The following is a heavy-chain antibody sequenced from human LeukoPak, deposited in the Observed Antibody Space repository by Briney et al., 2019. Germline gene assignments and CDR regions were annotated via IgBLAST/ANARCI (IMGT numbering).Heavy chain of an antibody. V-gene: IGHV3-15*01. J-gene: IGHJ4*02. CDR3: TTSLGYYYDSSGYYVDY. D-gene: IGHD3-22*01. CDR1: GFTFSGFW. Sequence: GGSLRLSCAVSGFTFSGFWMSWSRQAPGKGLEWVGRXKSXTDGGTTDYAAPVKGRFTISRDDSKNTLYLQMNSLKTEDTAVYYCTTSLGYYYDSSGYYVDYWGQGTLVTVSS. CDR2: XKSXTDGGTT.